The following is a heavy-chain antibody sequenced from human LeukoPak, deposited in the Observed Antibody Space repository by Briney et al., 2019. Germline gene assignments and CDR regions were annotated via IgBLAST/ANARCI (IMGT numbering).Heavy chain of an antibody. CDR2: ISSSGRSI. J-gene: IGHJ4*02. CDR3: GREIPSGSYAPDY. D-gene: IGHD1-26*01. V-gene: IGHV3-21*05. CDR1: GFTFSSYS. Sequence: PGGSLRLSCAASGFTFSSYSMNWVRQAPGKGREGVSYISSSGRSILYADSVKGRFTVSRDNAKNSLYLQMNNLRAEDTAVYYCGREIPSGSYAPDYWGQGILVIVSS.